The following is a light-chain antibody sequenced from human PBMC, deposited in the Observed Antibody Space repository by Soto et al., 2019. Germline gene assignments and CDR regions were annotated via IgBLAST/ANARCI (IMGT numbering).Light chain of an antibody. J-gene: IGLJ1*01. CDR3: SSYVGSNTYV. CDR1: SSDVGSCDV. V-gene: IGLV2-23*01. CDR2: EGS. Sequence: QSALTQPASVSGSPGQSITISCTGTSSDVGSCDVVSWYQQHPGKVPKLLISEGSKRPSGVSNRFSGSKSGNTASLTISGLQAEDEADYYCSSYVGSNTYVFGTGTKVTV.